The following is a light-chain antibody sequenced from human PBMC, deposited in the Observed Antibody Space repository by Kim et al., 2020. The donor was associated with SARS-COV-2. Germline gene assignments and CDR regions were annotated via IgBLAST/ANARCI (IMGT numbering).Light chain of an antibody. CDR3: NSRDSSGNHHVV. V-gene: IGLV2-14*03. Sequence: QSALTQPASVSGSPGQSITISCTTTSSDVGGFDYVSWYQQHPGKVPKLMIYDVTNRPSGVSNRFSGSKSGNTASLTISGLQAEDEADYYCNSRDSSGNHHVVFGGGTQLTVL. J-gene: IGLJ2*01. CDR1: SSDVGGFDY. CDR2: DVT.